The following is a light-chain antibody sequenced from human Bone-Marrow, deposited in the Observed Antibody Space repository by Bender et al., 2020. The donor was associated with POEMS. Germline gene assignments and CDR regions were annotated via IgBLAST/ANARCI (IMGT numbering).Light chain of an antibody. J-gene: IGLJ2*01. Sequence: QSALTQPASVSGSPGQSITISCTGTSSDVGSYNVVSWYQENPGKAPKLMIFEVSNRPSGVSNRCSGSKSGDTASLTISGLQAEDEADYYCSSYTTSCTVVLGGGTKLTV. CDR2: EVS. V-gene: IGLV2-14*02. CDR3: SSYTTSCTVV. CDR1: SSDVGSYNV.